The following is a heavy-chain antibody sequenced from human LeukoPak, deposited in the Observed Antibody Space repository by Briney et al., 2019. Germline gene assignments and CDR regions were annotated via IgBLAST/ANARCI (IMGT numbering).Heavy chain of an antibody. CDR2: IYYSGST. V-gene: IGHV4-59*01. J-gene: IGHJ5*02. D-gene: IGHD2-15*01. Sequence: SXXXXLTCTVSGGSISSYYWSWIRQPPGKGLEWIGYIYYSGSTNYNPSLKSRVTISVDTSKNQFSLKLSSVTAADTAVYYCARALVVAASGGNWFDPWGQGTLVTVSS. CDR1: GGSISSYY. CDR3: ARALVVAASGGNWFDP.